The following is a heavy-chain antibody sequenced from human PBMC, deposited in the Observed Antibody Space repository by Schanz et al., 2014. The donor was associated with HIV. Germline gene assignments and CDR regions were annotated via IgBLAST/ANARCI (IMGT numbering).Heavy chain of an antibody. J-gene: IGHJ6*02. Sequence: VQLVESGGGLVQPGGSLRLSCAASGFTFSSYRMHWVRQAPGKGLEWVAAMWYDESHKGYADSVKGRFTISRDNSKNSLSLQMHSLRDDDTAVYYCARSPSYGMDVWGQGTTVTVSS. CDR2: MWYDESHK. CDR1: GFTFSSYR. CDR3: ARSPSYGMDV. V-gene: IGHV3-33*08.